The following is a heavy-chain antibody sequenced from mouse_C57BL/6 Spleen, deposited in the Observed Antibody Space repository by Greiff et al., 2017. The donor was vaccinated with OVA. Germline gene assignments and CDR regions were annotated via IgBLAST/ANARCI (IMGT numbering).Heavy chain of an antibody. CDR2: INPGSGGT. CDR1: GYAFTNYL. D-gene: IGHD2-14*01. V-gene: IGHV1-54*01. J-gene: IGHJ2*01. CDR3: ARRGGYSVDY. Sequence: VKLMESGAELVRPGTSVKVSCKASGYAFTNYLIEWVKQRPGQGLEWIGVINPGSGGTNYNEKFKGKATLTADKSSSTAYMQLSSLTSEDSAVYFCARRGGYSVDYWGQGTTLTVSS.